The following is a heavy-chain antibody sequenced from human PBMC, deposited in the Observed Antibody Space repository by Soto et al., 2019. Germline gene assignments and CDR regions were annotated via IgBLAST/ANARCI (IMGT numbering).Heavy chain of an antibody. CDR2: IYHSGST. J-gene: IGHJ4*02. CDR1: GGSISSGGYS. Sequence: SETLSLTCAVSGGSISSGGYSWSWIRQPPGKGLEWIGYIYHSGSTYYNPSLKSRVTISVDNAKNSLYLQMNSLRAEDTAVYYCARTLAGNDYWGQGTLVTVSS. V-gene: IGHV4-30-2*01. CDR3: ARTLAGNDY.